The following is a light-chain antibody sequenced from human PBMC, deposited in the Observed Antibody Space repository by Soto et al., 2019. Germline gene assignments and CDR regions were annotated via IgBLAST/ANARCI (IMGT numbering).Light chain of an antibody. Sequence: VLTQPASVSGSPGQSITISCTGTSSDVGGYNYVSWYQQHPGKAPKLMIYDVSNRPSGVSNRFSGSKSGNTASLTISGLQAEDEADYYCSSYTSSSTSAFGTGTKVTVL. V-gene: IGLV2-14*01. J-gene: IGLJ1*01. CDR1: SSDVGGYNY. CDR3: SSYTSSSTSA. CDR2: DVS.